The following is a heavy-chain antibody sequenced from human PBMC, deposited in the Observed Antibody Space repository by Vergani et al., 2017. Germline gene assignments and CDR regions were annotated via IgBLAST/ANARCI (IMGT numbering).Heavy chain of an antibody. CDR3: TKGSVYYHDSAGHGYDPYTGFDL. CDR1: GFSFPGYA. D-gene: IGHD5-12*01. CDR2: ISWDGGST. J-gene: IGHJ3*01. Sequence: EVQLLESGGGLVQPGGSLRLSCEASGFSFPGYAMSWVRQAPGKGLEWVSLISWDGGSTYYADSVKGRFTISRDNAKNSLFLEMNSLRFEDTAVYFCTKGSVYYHDSAGHGYDPYTGFDLWGQGTLVTVSS. V-gene: IGHV3-43*02.